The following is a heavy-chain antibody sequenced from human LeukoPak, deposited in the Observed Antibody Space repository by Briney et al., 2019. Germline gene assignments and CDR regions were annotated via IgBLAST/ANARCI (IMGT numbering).Heavy chain of an antibody. Sequence: GGSLRLSCEASGFTFDDYAMHWVRQAPGKGLEWVSGISWNSGSRGYADSVKGRFTISRDNSKNSLYLQMNSLRAEDTALYYCAKESHYYDSSGYDYYFDYWGQGTLVTVSS. V-gene: IGHV3-9*01. CDR3: AKESHYYDSSGYDYYFDY. J-gene: IGHJ4*02. D-gene: IGHD3-22*01. CDR2: ISWNSGSR. CDR1: GFTFDDYA.